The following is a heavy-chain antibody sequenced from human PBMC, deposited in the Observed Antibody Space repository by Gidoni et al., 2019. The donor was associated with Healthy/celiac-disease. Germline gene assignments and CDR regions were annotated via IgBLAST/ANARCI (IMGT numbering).Heavy chain of an antibody. J-gene: IGHJ6*02. D-gene: IGHD2-15*01. CDR1: GYTFAGYY. V-gene: IGHV1-2*02. CDR3: ARDHCSGAGCYEEYYYGMDV. CDR2: INPDSGGT. Sequence: QVQLVQSGAEVKKPGASVKVSCTASGYTFAGYYMPWVRQAPGQGLEWMGWINPDSGGTNYAQKFQGRVTMTRDTSISTAYMELSRLRSDDTAVYFCARDHCSGAGCYEEYYYGMDVWGQGTTVTVSS.